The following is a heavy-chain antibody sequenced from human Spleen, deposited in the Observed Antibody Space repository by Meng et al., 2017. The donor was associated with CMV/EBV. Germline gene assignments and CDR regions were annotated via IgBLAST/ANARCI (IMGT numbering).Heavy chain of an antibody. J-gene: IGHJ4*02. V-gene: IGHV3-23*01. D-gene: IGHD3-22*01. CDR1: EFSFSNCA. CDR2: IGAAGDHK. Sequence: AYEFSFSNCAMSWVRQAPEKGLQWVSSIGAAGDHKYYPDSVKGRFTISRDNPKNTLYLQMNSLRAEDTAVYYCATGRGITMIVTPGYWGQGTLVTVSS. CDR3: ATGRGITMIVTPGY.